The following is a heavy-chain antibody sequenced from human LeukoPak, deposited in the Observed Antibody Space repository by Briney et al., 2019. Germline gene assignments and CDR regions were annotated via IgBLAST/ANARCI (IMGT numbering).Heavy chain of an antibody. Sequence: ASVKVSCKASGYTFTSYGISWVRQAPGQGLEWMGWISAYNGNTNYAQKLQGRVTMTTDTSTSTAYMELRSLRSEDTAVYYCATHTISGGSLLHNYWGQGTLVTVSS. CDR3: ATHTISGGSLLHNY. J-gene: IGHJ4*02. V-gene: IGHV1-18*01. CDR2: ISAYNGNT. D-gene: IGHD2-15*01. CDR1: GYTFTSYG.